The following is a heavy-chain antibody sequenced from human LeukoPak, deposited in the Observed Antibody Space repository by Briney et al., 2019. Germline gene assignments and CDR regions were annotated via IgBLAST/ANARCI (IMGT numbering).Heavy chain of an antibody. CDR2: ISAYNGNT. CDR1: GYTFTSYG. CDR3: ARGRFPGIAAAGRRCWFDP. Sequence: AASVKVSCKASGYTFTSYGISWVRQAPGQGLEWMGWISAYNGNTNYAQKFQGRVTMTRNTSISTAYVELSSLRSEDTAVYYCARGRFPGIAAAGRRCWFDPWGQGTLVTVSS. V-gene: IGHV1-18*01. D-gene: IGHD6-13*01. J-gene: IGHJ5*02.